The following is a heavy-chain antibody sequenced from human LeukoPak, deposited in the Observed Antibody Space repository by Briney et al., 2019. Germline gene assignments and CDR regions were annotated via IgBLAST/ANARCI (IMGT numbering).Heavy chain of an antibody. V-gene: IGHV3-21*01. CDR1: GFTFSSYS. CDR2: ISSSSSYI. D-gene: IGHD3-22*01. Sequence: GGSLRLSCAASGFTFSSYSMNWVRQAPGKGLEWVSSISSSSSYIYYADSVKGRFTISRDNAKNSLYLQMNSLRAEDTAVYYCARRGHSTYYYDSSVARDAFDIWGQGTMVTVSS. J-gene: IGHJ3*02. CDR3: ARRGHSTYYYDSSVARDAFDI.